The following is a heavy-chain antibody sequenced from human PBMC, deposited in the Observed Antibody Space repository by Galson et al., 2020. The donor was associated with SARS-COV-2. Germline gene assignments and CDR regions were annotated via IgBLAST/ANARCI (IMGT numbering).Heavy chain of an antibody. CDR3: ARAKSGSYYGEFDY. CDR2: ISYDGSNK. V-gene: IGHV3-30*04. Sequence: GGSLRPPCAASGFPFSSYAMHWVRQAPGKGLEWVAVISYDGSNKYYADSVKGRFTISRDNSKNTVYLQMNSVRHEDTAVYYCARAKSGSYYGEFDYWGQGTLVTVSS. D-gene: IGHD1-26*01. J-gene: IGHJ4*02. CDR1: GFPFSSYA.